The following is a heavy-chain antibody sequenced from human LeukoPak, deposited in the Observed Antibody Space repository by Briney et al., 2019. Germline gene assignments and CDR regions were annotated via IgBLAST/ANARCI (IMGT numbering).Heavy chain of an antibody. Sequence: PGGSLRLSCAASGFTFSSYAMNWVRQAPGKGLEWVSVISNSGGDTYYADSVKGRFTISRDNSKNTLYLQMNSLRAGDTAVYYCARDRGGPGRAGYFVDWGQGTQVTVSS. J-gene: IGHJ4*02. CDR3: ARDRGGPGRAGYFVD. V-gene: IGHV3-23*01. CDR2: ISNSGGDT. CDR1: GFTFSSYA. D-gene: IGHD5-24*01.